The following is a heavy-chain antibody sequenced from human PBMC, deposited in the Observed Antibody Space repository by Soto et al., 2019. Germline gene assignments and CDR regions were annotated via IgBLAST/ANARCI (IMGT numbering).Heavy chain of an antibody. Sequence: SLRLSCVASGFSFSSSAMSWVRQAPGRGLEWVSAINSNGGSTYYADSVKGRFTISRDNSKNTLYLQMNGLRVEDTAVYYCAAGFMTRARFDYWGQGALVTVSS. D-gene: IGHD3-16*01. CDR1: GFSFSSSA. J-gene: IGHJ4*02. CDR3: AAGFMTRARFDY. CDR2: INSNGGST. V-gene: IGHV3-23*01.